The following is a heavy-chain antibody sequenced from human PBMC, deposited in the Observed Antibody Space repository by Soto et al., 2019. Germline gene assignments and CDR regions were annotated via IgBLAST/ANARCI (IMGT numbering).Heavy chain of an antibody. J-gene: IGHJ5*01. V-gene: IGHV3-23*01. CDR3: AKGHYYGSGGYRNWFDS. CDR2: LSGNGGST. Sequence: PGGSLRLSCAASGFTFSSYAMSWVRQAPGKGLEWVSALSGNGGSTYYADSVKGRFTISRDNSKNTLYLQMNSLRAEDTAVYYCAKGHYYGSGGYRNWFDSWGQGTLDIVSS. CDR1: GFTFSSYA. D-gene: IGHD3-22*01.